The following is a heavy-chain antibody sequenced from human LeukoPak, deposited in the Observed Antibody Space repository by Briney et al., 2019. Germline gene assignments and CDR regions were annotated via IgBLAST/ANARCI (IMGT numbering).Heavy chain of an antibody. J-gene: IGHJ4*02. V-gene: IGHV1-18*01. Sequence: ASVKVSCKASGYTFTSYGISWVRQAPGQGLEWMGWVSAYNGNTNYAQKLQGRVTMTTDTSTSTAYMELRSLRSDDTAVYYCARDDLAGSPFDYWGQGTLVTVSS. CDR2: VSAYNGNT. D-gene: IGHD2-15*01. CDR3: ARDDLAGSPFDY. CDR1: GYTFTSYG.